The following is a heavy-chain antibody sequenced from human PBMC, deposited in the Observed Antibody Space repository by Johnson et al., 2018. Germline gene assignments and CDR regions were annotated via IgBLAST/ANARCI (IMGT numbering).Heavy chain of an antibody. CDR2: ISDDGIYK. CDR1: GFTFSIYS. Sequence: QVQLVQSGGGVVQPGRSLRLSCAASGFTFSIYSMHWVRQAPGKGLEWVAGISDDGIYKYYADSVKGRFTISRHNSNDTLSLQMVSLRAEDTAGYYCAKGRPGNWHGHFQYWGQGTLVTVSS. D-gene: IGHD5-24*01. V-gene: IGHV3-30-3*01. CDR3: AKGRPGNWHGHFQY. J-gene: IGHJ1*01.